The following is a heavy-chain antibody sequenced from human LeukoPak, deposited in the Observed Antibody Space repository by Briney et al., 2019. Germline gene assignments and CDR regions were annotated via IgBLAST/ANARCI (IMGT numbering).Heavy chain of an antibody. D-gene: IGHD3-22*01. V-gene: IGHV3-15*01. CDR3: TTYRYFYDVTGYSYFDY. CDR2: IISRTRWGAT. CDR1: GWSFIKSW. J-gene: IGHJ4*02. Sequence: VGALMLSFTSSGWSFIKSWRSLVGQAPGKGREGVGLIISRTRWGATDYAAPVRGRFTISRGDSQNTMYPQMNSWKSEVTSVAYCTTYRYFYDVTGYSYFDYWGQGIPVTVYS.